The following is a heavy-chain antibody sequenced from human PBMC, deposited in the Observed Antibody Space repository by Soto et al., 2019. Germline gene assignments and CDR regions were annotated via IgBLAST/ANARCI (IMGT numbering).Heavy chain of an antibody. CDR1: GYTFTGYY. Sequence: QVQLVQSGAEVKKPGASVKVSCKASGYTFTGYYMHWVRQAPGQGLEWMGWINPNSGGTNYAQKFQGWVTMTRDTSISTAYMELSRLRSDDTAVYYCAREGDSITMIVVNGAFDIWGQGTMVTVSS. J-gene: IGHJ3*02. V-gene: IGHV1-2*04. CDR2: INPNSGGT. CDR3: AREGDSITMIVVNGAFDI. D-gene: IGHD3-22*01.